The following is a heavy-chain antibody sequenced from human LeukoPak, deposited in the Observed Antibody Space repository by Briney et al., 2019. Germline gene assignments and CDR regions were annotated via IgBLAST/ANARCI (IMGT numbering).Heavy chain of an antibody. D-gene: IGHD3-10*02. J-gene: IGHJ3*02. CDR2: ISSSGSTI. V-gene: IGHV3-11*01. CDR1: GFTFSDYY. CDR3: ARDLMLGGYDAFDI. Sequence: PGGSLRLSCAASGFTFSDYYMSWIRQAPGKGLEWVSYISSSGSTIYYADSVKGRFTISRDNAKNSLYLQMNSLRAEDTAVYYCARDLMLGGYDAFDIWGQGTMVTVSS.